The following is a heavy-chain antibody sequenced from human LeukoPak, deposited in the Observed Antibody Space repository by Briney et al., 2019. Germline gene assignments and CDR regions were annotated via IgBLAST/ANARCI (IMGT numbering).Heavy chain of an antibody. CDR2: ISPSSGYA. J-gene: IGHJ6*01. CDR3: ARNAYGAQTPSDV. V-gene: IGHV3-11*03. CDR1: GFTFSDYY. Sequence: SGGALRLSCAASGFTFSDYYMTWLRQAPGKGLDWLSYISPSSGYAPYADSVKGRFTISRDNAMSSLYLQLSSLRAHDTAVHYCARNAYGAQTPSDVWGQGTTVTVSS. D-gene: IGHD4-17*01.